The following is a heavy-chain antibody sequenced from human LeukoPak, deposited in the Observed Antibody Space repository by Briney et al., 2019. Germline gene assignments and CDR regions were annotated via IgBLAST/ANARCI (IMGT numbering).Heavy chain of an antibody. V-gene: IGHV3-48*04. CDR1: GFTFSSYS. Sequence: PGGSLRLSCAASGFTFSSYSMNWVRQAPGKGLEWVSYISSSSSTIYYADSVKGRFTISRDNAKNSLYLQMNSLRAEDTAVYYCASVAAVAAYNWFDPWGQGTLVTVSS. CDR2: ISSSSSTI. CDR3: ASVAAVAAYNWFDP. J-gene: IGHJ5*02. D-gene: IGHD6-19*01.